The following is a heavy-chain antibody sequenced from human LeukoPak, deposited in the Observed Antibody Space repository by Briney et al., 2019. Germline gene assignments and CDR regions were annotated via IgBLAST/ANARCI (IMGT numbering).Heavy chain of an antibody. Sequence: GGSLRLSCAASGFTFSSYAMHWVRQAPGKGLEWVAVISYDGSNKYYADSVKGRFTISRDNSKNTLYLQMNSLRAEDTAVYYCARDSSAYYGSSGYYDYWGQGTLVTVSS. CDR3: ARDSSAYYGSSGYYDY. J-gene: IGHJ4*02. D-gene: IGHD3-22*01. V-gene: IGHV3-30-3*01. CDR1: GFTFSSYA. CDR2: ISYDGSNK.